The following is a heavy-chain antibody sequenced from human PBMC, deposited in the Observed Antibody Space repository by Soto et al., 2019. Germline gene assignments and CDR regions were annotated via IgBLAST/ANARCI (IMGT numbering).Heavy chain of an antibody. CDR2: ISYDGSNK. J-gene: IGHJ4*02. CDR1: GFTFSSYG. Sequence: QVQLVESGGGVVQPGRSLRLSCAASGFTFSSYGMHWVRQAPGKGLEWVAVISYDGSNKYYADSVKGRFTISRDNSKNTLYLQMNSLRAEDTAVYYCAKDRGLTGYGSGSYSLRYYFDYWGQGTLVTVSS. CDR3: AKDRGLTGYGSGSYSLRYYFDY. V-gene: IGHV3-30*18. D-gene: IGHD3-10*01.